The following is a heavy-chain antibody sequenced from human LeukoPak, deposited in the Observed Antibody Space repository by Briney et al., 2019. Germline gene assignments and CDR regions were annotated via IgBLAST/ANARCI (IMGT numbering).Heavy chain of an antibody. CDR3: AIGYGDYLSYYYGMDV. V-gene: IGHV1-69*04. CDR2: IIPILGIA. J-gene: IGHJ6*02. D-gene: IGHD4-17*01. Sequence: GASVKVSCKASGGTFSSYAISWVRQAPGQGLEWMGRIIPILGIANYAQKFQGRVTITADKSTSTAYMELSSLRSEDTAVCYCAIGYGDYLSYYYGMDVWGQGTTVTVSS. CDR1: GGTFSSYA.